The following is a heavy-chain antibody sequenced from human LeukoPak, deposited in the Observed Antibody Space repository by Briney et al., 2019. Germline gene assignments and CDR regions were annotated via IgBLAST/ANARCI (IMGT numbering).Heavy chain of an antibody. D-gene: IGHD2-15*01. V-gene: IGHV3-48*03. CDR3: ASKGGFDD. J-gene: IGHJ4*02. CDR2: ISSSGSAI. Sequence: GGSLRLSCAASGFSFSSYEMNWVRQAPGKGLEWVSYISSSGSAIFYADSVKGRFTISRDNAKNSLFLQMNSLRAEDTAFYYCASKGGFDDSGQGTLVTVSS. CDR1: GFSFSSYE.